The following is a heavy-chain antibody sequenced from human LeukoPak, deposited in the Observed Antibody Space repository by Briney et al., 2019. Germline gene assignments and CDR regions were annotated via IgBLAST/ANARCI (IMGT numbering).Heavy chain of an antibody. CDR2: INWNGGST. CDR3: ARGYSSGWSLFDY. Sequence: PGGSLRLSCAASGFAFSSYAMSWVRQAPGKGLEWVSGINWNGGSTGYADSVKGRFTISRDNAKNSLYLQMNSLRAEDTALYYCARGYSSGWSLFDYWGQGTLVTVSS. CDR1: GFAFSSYA. V-gene: IGHV3-20*04. D-gene: IGHD6-19*01. J-gene: IGHJ4*02.